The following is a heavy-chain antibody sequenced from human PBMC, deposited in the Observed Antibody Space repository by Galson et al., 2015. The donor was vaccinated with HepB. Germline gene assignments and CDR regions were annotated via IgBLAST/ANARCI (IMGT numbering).Heavy chain of an antibody. Sequence: SLRLSCAASGFTFSSYAMHWVRQAPGKGLEWVAVISYDGSNKYYADSVKGRFTISRDNSKNTLYLQMNSLRAEDTAVYYCARGTLVPAAMPVDYWGQGTLVTVSS. CDR1: GFTFSSYA. CDR3: ARGTLVPAAMPVDY. CDR2: ISYDGSNK. D-gene: IGHD2-2*01. V-gene: IGHV3-30*04. J-gene: IGHJ4*02.